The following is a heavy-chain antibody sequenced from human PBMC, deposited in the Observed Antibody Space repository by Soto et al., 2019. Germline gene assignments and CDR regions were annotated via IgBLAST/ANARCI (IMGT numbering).Heavy chain of an antibody. J-gene: IGHJ1*01. V-gene: IGHV3-15*01. CDR3: TTVRGLDYYDSSGFSGYFQH. CDR2: IRSKTDGGTT. D-gene: IGHD3-22*01. CDR1: GFTFSNAW. Sequence: PGGSLRLSCAASGFTFSNAWMSWVRQAPGKGLEWVGRIRSKTDGGTTDYAAPVKGRFTISRHDSKNTLYLQMNSLRTEDTAVYYCTTVRGLDYYDSSGFSGYFQHWGQGTLVTVSS.